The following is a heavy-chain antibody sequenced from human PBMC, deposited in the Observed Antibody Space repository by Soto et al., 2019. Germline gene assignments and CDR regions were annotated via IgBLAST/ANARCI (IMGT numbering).Heavy chain of an antibody. D-gene: IGHD6-13*01. V-gene: IGHV3-33*01. Sequence: VQLVESGGGVVQPGRSLRLSCAASGFTFSSYGMHWVRQAPGKGLGWVAVIWYDGSNKYYADSVKGRFTISRDNSKNTLYLQMNSLRAEDTAVYYCARGKAAAGTRKYYFDYWGQGTLVTVSS. CDR3: ARGKAAAGTRKYYFDY. J-gene: IGHJ4*02. CDR1: GFTFSSYG. CDR2: IWYDGSNK.